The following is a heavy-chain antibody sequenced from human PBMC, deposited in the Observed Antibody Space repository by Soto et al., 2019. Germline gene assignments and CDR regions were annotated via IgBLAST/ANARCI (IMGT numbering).Heavy chain of an antibody. Sequence: SETLSLTCAVYGGSFSGYYWSWIRQPPGKGLEWIGEINHSGSTNYNPSLKSRVTISVDMSKNQFSLKLSSVTAADTAVYYCARDRLYYYGSGSYYKYNWFDPWGQGTLVTVSS. CDR2: INHSGST. CDR3: ARDRLYYYGSGSYYKYNWFDP. CDR1: GGSFSGYY. J-gene: IGHJ5*02. V-gene: IGHV4-34*01. D-gene: IGHD3-10*01.